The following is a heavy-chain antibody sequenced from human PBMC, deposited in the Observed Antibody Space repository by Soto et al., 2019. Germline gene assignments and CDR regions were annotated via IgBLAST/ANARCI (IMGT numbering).Heavy chain of an antibody. CDR3: ARAGIAARSHYYYMDV. D-gene: IGHD6-13*01. CDR1: GGSFSGYY. J-gene: IGHJ6*03. CDR2: INHSGST. V-gene: IGHV4-34*01. Sequence: SETLSLTCAVYGGSFSGYYWSWIRQPPGKGLEWIGEINHSGSTNYNPSLKSRVTISVDTSKNQFSLKLSSVTAADTAVYYCARAGIAARSHYYYMDVWGKGTTVTV.